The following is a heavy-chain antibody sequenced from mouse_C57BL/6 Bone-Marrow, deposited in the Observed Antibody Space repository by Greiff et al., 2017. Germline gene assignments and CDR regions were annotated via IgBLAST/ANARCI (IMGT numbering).Heavy chain of an antibody. CDR1: GFTFSSYG. CDR3: AKTTVAH. Sequence: EVKVIESGGDLVKPGGSLKLSCAASGFTFSSYGMSWVRQTPDKRLEWVATISSGGSYPYYPDSVKGRFTISRDNAKNTLYLQRSSLKSEDTAMYYCAKTTVAHWGQGTSVTGSS. D-gene: IGHD1-1*01. CDR2: ISSGGSYP. J-gene: IGHJ4*01. V-gene: IGHV5-6*01.